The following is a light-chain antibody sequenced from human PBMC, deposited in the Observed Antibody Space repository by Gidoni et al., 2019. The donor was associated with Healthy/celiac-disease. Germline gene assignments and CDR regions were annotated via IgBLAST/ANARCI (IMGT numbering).Light chain of an antibody. CDR3: QQSYSSPWT. J-gene: IGKJ1*01. CDR1: QSMSSY. V-gene: IGKV1-39*01. Sequence: DIQMTQSPSSLSASLGDRVTIPCRASQSMSSYLNWYQQKPGQAPKRLIYAASRLQSGVPSRFSGSGSGTDFTLTISSLQPEDFAAYYWQQSYSSPWTFGQGTKVEIK. CDR2: AAS.